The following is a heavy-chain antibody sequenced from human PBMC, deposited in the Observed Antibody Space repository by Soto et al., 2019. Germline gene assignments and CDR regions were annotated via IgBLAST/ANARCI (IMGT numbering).Heavy chain of an antibody. V-gene: IGHV1-18*01. CDR1: GYTFTSYG. Sequence: ASVMVSCKAYGYTFTSYGISWVRQAPGQGLERMGWISAYNGNTNYAQKLQGRVTMTTDTSTSKAYIELRRLRSDTTAVYYCAIGSSGTSDAFDIWCQGTMVTVSS. J-gene: IGHJ3*02. D-gene: IGHD1-26*01. CDR2: ISAYNGNT. CDR3: AIGSSGTSDAFDI.